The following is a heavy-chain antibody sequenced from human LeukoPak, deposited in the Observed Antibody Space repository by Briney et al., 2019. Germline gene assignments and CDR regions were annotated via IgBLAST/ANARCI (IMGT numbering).Heavy chain of an antibody. Sequence: SQTLSLTCTVSGGSISSGSYYWSWIRQPAGKGLEWIGRIYTSGSTNYNPSLKSRVTISVDTSKNQFSLKLSSVTAADTAVYYCARVDYYYMDVWGKGTTVIVSS. J-gene: IGHJ6*03. CDR1: GGSISSGSYY. V-gene: IGHV4-61*02. CDR3: ARVDYYYMDV. CDR2: IYTSGST.